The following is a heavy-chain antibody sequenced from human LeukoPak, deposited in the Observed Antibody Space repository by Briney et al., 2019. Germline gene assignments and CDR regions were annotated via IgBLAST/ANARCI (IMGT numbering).Heavy chain of an antibody. CDR1: GFTLSNVW. CDR3: TEFNTRDAFDI. D-gene: IGHD1-26*01. J-gene: IGHJ3*02. CDR2: IISKSDGGTT. Sequence: GGSLRLSCAASGFTLSNVWMSWVRQAPGKGLEWVGRIISKSDGGTTDYAAPVKGRFTISRDDSKNTLYLQMNSLKTEDTAVYYCTEFNTRDAFDIWGQGTMVTVSS. V-gene: IGHV3-15*01.